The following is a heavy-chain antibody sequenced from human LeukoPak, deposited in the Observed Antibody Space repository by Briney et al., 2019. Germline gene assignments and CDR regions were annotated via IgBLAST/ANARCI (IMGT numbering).Heavy chain of an antibody. CDR3: ARDGSGYLIPYYYYFMDV. CDR1: GDTFNSYD. D-gene: IGHD3-3*01. Sequence: ASVKVSCKTSGDTFNSYDFNWVRQASGQRLEWMGRVNPHTGNTGYAQKFQGRVIITYDAPQRTAYMEVRSLKSEDTAVYYCARDGSGYLIPYYYYFMDVWGKGTTVTVSS. J-gene: IGHJ6*03. V-gene: IGHV1-8*03. CDR2: VNPHTGNT.